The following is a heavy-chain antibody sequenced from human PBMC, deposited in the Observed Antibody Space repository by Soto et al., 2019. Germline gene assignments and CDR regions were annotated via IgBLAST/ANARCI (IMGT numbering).Heavy chain of an antibody. CDR1: GGSISSYY. J-gene: IGHJ5*02. V-gene: IGHV4-59*01. CDR2: IYYSGST. Sequence: SKTLSLTCTVSGGSISSYYWSWIRQPPGKGLEWIGYIYYSGSTNYNPSLKSRVTISVDTSKNQFSLKLSSVTAADTAVYYCARVNCSSTSCYGGDGWFDPWGQGTLVTVSS. D-gene: IGHD2-2*01. CDR3: ARVNCSSTSCYGGDGWFDP.